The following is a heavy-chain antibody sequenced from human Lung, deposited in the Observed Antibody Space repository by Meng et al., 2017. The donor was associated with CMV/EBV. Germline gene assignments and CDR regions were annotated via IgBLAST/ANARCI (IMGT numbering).Heavy chain of an antibody. D-gene: IGHD6-6*01. CDR3: ASVYSSSFLFDY. Sequence: CKASGGTFSSYAISWVRQAPGQGLEWMGGIIPILGIANYAQKFQGRVTITADKSTSTAYMELSSLRSEDTAVYYCASVYSSSFLFDYRGQGTLVTVSS. CDR2: IIPILGIA. CDR1: GGTFSSYA. J-gene: IGHJ4*02. V-gene: IGHV1-69*10.